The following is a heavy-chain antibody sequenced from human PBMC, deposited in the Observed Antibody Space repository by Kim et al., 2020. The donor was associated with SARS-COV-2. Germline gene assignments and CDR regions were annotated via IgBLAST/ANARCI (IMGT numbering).Heavy chain of an antibody. Sequence: GYSQKFQGSVTMTRNHAISTAYMELSSLRSEDTAVYYCARRYYYYGMDVWGQGTTVTVSS. J-gene: IGHJ6*02. D-gene: IGHD5-12*01. V-gene: IGHV1-8*01. CDR3: ARRYYYYGMDV.